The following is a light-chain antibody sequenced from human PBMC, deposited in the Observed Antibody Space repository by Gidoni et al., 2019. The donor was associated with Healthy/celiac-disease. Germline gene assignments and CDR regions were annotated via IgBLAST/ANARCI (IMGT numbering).Light chain of an antibody. CDR1: QGISSY. CDR3: QQLNSYPPGWT. V-gene: IGKV1-9*01. Sequence: DIQLTQSPSFLSASVGDRFTITSPASQGISSYLAWYQQKPGKAPKLLIYAASTLQSGVPSRFSGSGSGTEFTLTISSLQPEDFATYYCQQLNSYPPGWTFGQGTKVEIK. CDR2: AAS. J-gene: IGKJ1*01.